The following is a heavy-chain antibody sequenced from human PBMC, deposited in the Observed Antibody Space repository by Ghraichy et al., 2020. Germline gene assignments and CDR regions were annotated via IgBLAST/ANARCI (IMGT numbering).Heavy chain of an antibody. CDR3: ARGLMITFGGVIVGDAFDI. CDR1: GYTFTSDG. V-gene: IGHV1-18*01. J-gene: IGHJ3*02. CDR2: ISAYNGNT. D-gene: IGHD3-16*02. Sequence: ASVKVSCKASGYTFTSDGISWVRQAPGQGLEWMGWISAYNGNTNYAQKLQGRVTMTTDTSTSTAYMELRSLRSDDTAGYYCARGLMITFGGVIVGDAFDIWGQGTMFTVSS.